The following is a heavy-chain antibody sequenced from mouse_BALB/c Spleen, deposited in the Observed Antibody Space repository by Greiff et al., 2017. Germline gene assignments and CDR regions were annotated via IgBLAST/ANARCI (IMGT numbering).Heavy chain of an antibody. Sequence: QVQLQESGPGLVQPSQSLSITCTVSGFSLTSYGVHWVRQSPGKGLEWLGVIWSGGSTDYNAAFISRLSISKDNSKSQVFFKMNSLQADDTAIYYCARRGPTGVVAPDAMDYWGQGTSVTVSS. J-gene: IGHJ4*01. CDR3: ARRGPTGVVAPDAMDY. CDR2: IWSGGST. D-gene: IGHD1-1*01. V-gene: IGHV2-4-1*01. CDR1: GFSLTSYG.